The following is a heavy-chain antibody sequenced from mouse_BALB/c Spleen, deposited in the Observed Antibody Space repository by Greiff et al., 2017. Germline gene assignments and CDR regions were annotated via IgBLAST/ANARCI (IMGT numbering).Heavy chain of an antibody. CDR3: ARDYGSSYDYYAMDY. CDR1: GFSLTGYG. D-gene: IGHD1-1*01. V-gene: IGHV2-6-7*01. Sequence: QVQLQQSGPGLVAPSQSLSITCTVSGFSLTGYGVNWVRQPPGKGLEWLGMIWGDGSTDYNSALKSRLSISKDNSKSQVFLKMNSLQTDDTARYYCARDYGSSYDYYAMDYWGQGTSVTVSS. CDR2: IWGDGST. J-gene: IGHJ4*01.